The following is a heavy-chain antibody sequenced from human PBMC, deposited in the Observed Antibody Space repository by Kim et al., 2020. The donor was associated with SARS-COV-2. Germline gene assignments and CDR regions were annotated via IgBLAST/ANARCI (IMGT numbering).Heavy chain of an antibody. Sequence: GGSLRLSCAASGFTFSSYAMSWVRQAPGKGLEWVSAISGSGGSTYYADSVKGRFTISRDNSKNTLYLQMNSLRAEDTAVYYCAKDGGYCSSTSCYAEWYFDYWGQGTLVTVSS. CDR2: ISGSGGST. D-gene: IGHD2-2*01. J-gene: IGHJ4*02. CDR1: GFTFSSYA. V-gene: IGHV3-23*01. CDR3: AKDGGYCSSTSCYAEWYFDY.